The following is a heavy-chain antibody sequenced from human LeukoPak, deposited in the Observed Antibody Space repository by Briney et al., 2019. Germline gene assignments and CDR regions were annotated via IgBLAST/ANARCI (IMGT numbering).Heavy chain of an antibody. CDR2: IYPGDSDT. J-gene: IGHJ4*02. Sequence: GKSLKISCKGSGYSFTSYWSGWVRQMPGKGLGWMGIIYPGDSDTRYSPSFQGQVTISADKSISTAYLQWSSLKASDAAMFFCARSCTNGVCFGYCGQGALVTVSS. D-gene: IGHD2-8*01. V-gene: IGHV5-51*01. CDR3: ARSCTNGVCFGY. CDR1: GYSFTSYW.